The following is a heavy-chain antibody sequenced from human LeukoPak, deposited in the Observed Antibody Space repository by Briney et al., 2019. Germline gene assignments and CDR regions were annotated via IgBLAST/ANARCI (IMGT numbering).Heavy chain of an antibody. Sequence: PGGSLRLSCAASGFTFSSYSMNWVRQAPGKGLEWVSSISSSSSYIYYADSVKGRFTISRDNAKNSLYLQMNSLRAEDTAVYYCARVPAAMAIKKPIDYWGQGTLVTVSS. CDR2: ISSSSSYI. CDR3: ARVPAAMAIKKPIDY. CDR1: GFTFSSYS. D-gene: IGHD2-2*01. J-gene: IGHJ4*02. V-gene: IGHV3-21*01.